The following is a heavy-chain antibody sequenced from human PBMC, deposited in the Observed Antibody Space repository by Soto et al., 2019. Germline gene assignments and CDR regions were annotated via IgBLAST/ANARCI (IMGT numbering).Heavy chain of an antibody. Sequence: SETLSLTCGVSGYSITGGFYWGWVRQSPGKGLEWIGSISYSAKTFSNPSLASRFSIVVDTSKNQFSLRLTSVTASDTALYYCTRGAGAPWVRFDSWGQGTLVTVSS. D-gene: IGHD3-22*01. J-gene: IGHJ4*02. CDR3: TRGAGAPWVRFDS. CDR1: GYSITGGFY. V-gene: IGHV4-38-2*01. CDR2: ISYSAKT.